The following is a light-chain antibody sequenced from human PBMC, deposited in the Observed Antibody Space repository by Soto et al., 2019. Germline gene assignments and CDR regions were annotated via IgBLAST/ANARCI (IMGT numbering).Light chain of an antibody. CDR1: QGISSW. Sequence: DIQMTQSPSFVSASVGDRDTITCRASQGISSWLAWYQHKPGRAPKLLIHAASSLESGVPSSFSGSGFGTDFTLTIRSLQPEDFANYYCQQTTSFPLTFGGGTKVEIK. J-gene: IGKJ4*01. CDR3: QQTTSFPLT. V-gene: IGKV1-12*01. CDR2: AAS.